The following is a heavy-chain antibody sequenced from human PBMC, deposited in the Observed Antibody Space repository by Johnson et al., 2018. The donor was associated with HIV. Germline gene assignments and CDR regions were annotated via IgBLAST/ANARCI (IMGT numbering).Heavy chain of an antibody. J-gene: IGHJ3*02. CDR1: GFTFDDYA. CDR2: ISWNSDTL. D-gene: IGHD1-26*01. Sequence: VQLVESGGGLVQPGGSLRLSCVASGFTFDDYAMHWVRQAPGKGLEWVSGISWNSDTLVYADSVKGRFTISRDNADNSLHLQMNSLRAEDTALYYCAKCLSGSYPRDAFDIWGQGTMVTVSS. V-gene: IGHV3-9*01. CDR3: AKCLSGSYPRDAFDI.